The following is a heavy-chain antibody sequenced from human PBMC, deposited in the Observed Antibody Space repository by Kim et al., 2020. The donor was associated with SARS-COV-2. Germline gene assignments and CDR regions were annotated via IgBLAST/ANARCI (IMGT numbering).Heavy chain of an antibody. CDR3: ARGGDSGGYSGVNYGLDV. Sequence: GGSLRLSCAASGFTFSGYWMHWVRQAPGKGLVWVSRISSDGSSINYADFVKGRFTISRDNAKNTLYVQMNSLRVEDTAVYYCARGGDSGGYSGVNYGLDVWGQGTTVTASS. CDR2: ISSDGSSI. J-gene: IGHJ6*02. V-gene: IGHV3-74*01. CDR1: GFTFSGYW. D-gene: IGHD2-21*01.